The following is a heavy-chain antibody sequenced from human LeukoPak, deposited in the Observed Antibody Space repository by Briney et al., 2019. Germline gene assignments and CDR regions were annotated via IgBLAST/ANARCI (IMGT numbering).Heavy chain of an antibody. CDR2: ISYDGSNK. D-gene: IGHD3-16*01. CDR1: GFTFSSYG. V-gene: IGHV3-30*03. Sequence: GGSLRLSCAASGFTFSSYGMHWVRQAPGKGLEWVAVISYDGSNKYYADSVKGRFTISRDNSKNTLYLQMNSPRAEDTAVYFCARGGGLDVWGQGATVTVSS. CDR3: ARGGGLDV. J-gene: IGHJ6*02.